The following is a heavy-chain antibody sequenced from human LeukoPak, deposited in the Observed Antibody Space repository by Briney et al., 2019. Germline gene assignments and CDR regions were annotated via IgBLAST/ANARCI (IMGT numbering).Heavy chain of an antibody. V-gene: IGHV4-59*01. Sequence: SEALSLTCTVSGGSINNYYWSWIQQPPGKGLEWIGHIYYSGSTDYNPSLKSRVTLSVDTSKNQFSLKLSSVTAADTAVYYCARGTVTTFGNYFDYWGQGTLVTVSS. J-gene: IGHJ4*02. D-gene: IGHD4-17*01. CDR2: IYYSGST. CDR3: ARGTVTTFGNYFDY. CDR1: GGSINNYY.